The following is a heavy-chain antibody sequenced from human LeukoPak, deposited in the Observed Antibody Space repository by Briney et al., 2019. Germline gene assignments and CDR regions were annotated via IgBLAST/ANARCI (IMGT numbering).Heavy chain of an antibody. V-gene: IGHV4-34*01. CDR3: ARGCGGSKSFDY. CDR1: GGSFSGYY. Sequence: SETLSLTCAVYGGSFSGYYWSWIRQPPGKGLEWIGEINHSGSTNYNPSLKSRVTISVDTSKNQFSLKLSSVTAADTAVYYCARGCGGSKSFDYWGQGTLVTVSS. J-gene: IGHJ4*02. CDR2: INHSGST. D-gene: IGHD3-10*01.